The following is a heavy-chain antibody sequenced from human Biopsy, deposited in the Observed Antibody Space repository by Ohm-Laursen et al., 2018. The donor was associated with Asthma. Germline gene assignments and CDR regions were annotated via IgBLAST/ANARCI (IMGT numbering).Heavy chain of an antibody. V-gene: IGHV3-23*01. CDR2: ISGGGPST. CDR1: GFPFRGFG. Sequence: GSLRLSCSAPGFPFRGFGMTWVRQAPGRGLEWVATISGGGPSTFYAASVKGRFTISSDTLKNTVFLHLSSLRAEDTAVYYCAKESGTVGWHADYLEEWGRGTLVTVSS. J-gene: IGHJ4*02. CDR3: AKESGTVGWHADYLEE. D-gene: IGHD6-19*01.